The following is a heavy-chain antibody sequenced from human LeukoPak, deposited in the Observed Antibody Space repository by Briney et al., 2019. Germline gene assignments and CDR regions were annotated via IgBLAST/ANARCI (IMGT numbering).Heavy chain of an antibody. CDR2: ISYDGSNK. D-gene: IGHD3-9*01. Sequence: PGGSLRLSCAASGFTFSSYGMHWVRQAPGKGLEWVAVISYDGSNKYYADSVKGRYTISRDNSKNTLYLQMNSLRAEDTAVYYCAAQLRYFDWLLGYWGQGTLVTVSS. CDR1: GFTFSSYG. CDR3: AAQLRYFDWLLGY. V-gene: IGHV3-30*03. J-gene: IGHJ4*02.